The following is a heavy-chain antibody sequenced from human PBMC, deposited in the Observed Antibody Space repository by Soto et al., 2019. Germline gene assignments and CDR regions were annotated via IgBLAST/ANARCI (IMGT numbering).Heavy chain of an antibody. CDR2: INHSGST. J-gene: IGHJ4*02. CDR1: GGSFSGYY. D-gene: IGHD4-17*01. Sequence: SETLSLTCAVYGGSFSGYYCSWIRQPPGKGLEWIGEINHSGSTNYNPSLKSRVTISVDTSKNQFSLKLSSVTAADTAVYYCASRRYGDYAFWGQGTLVTVSS. V-gene: IGHV4-34*01. CDR3: ASRRYGDYAF.